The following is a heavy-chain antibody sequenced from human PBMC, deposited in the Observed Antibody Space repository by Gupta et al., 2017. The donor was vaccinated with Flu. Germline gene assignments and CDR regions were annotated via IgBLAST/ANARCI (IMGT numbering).Heavy chain of an antibody. CDR1: SYKW. D-gene: IGHD1-1*01. V-gene: IGHV4-4*02. Sequence: SYKWWTWVRQSPGKGLEWIGEIYPSGNTYYSPSLKSRVSVSLDKSKNQFSLKLNSMTAADTAVYYCARGGRTTSQNWLDPWGQGLLVTVSS. J-gene: IGHJ5*02. CDR3: ARGGRTTSQNWLDP. CDR2: IYPSGNT.